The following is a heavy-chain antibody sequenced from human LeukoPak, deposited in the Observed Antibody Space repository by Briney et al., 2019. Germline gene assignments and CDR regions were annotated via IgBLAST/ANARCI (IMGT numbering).Heavy chain of an antibody. CDR1: GFTFSNYE. Sequence: GGSLRLSCAASGFTFSNYELNWVRQAPGKGLEWVSYISTSGSNKYYADSVRGRFTISRDNAKNSLYLQMNSLRAEDTAVYYRANNGSGTCFDYWGQGTLVTVSS. V-gene: IGHV3-48*03. D-gene: IGHD3-10*01. J-gene: IGHJ4*02. CDR2: ISTSGSNK. CDR3: ANNGSGTCFDY.